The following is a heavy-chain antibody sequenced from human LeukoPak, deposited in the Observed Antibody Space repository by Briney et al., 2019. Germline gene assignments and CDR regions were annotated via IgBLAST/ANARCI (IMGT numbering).Heavy chain of an antibody. CDR3: ARGLQWLVKYYFDY. Sequence: SETLSLTCAVYGGSFSGYYWSWIRQPPGKGLEWIGEINHSGSTNYNPSLKSRVTISVDTSKNQSSLKLSSVTAADTAVYYCARGLQWLVKYYFDYWGQGTLVTASS. V-gene: IGHV4-34*01. D-gene: IGHD6-19*01. CDR2: INHSGST. J-gene: IGHJ4*02. CDR1: GGSFSGYY.